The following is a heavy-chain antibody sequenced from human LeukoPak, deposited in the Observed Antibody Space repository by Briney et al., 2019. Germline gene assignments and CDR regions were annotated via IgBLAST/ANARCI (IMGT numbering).Heavy chain of an antibody. CDR2: ISYDGSNK. Sequence: GRSLRLSCAASGFTFSSYAMHWVRQAPGKGLEWVAVISYDGSNKYYADSVKGRFTISRDNSKNTLYLQMNSLRAEDTAVYCCAKDQIWFGELLCYFDYWGQGTLVTVSS. J-gene: IGHJ4*02. D-gene: IGHD3-10*01. V-gene: IGHV3-30-3*01. CDR3: AKDQIWFGELLCYFDY. CDR1: GFTFSSYA.